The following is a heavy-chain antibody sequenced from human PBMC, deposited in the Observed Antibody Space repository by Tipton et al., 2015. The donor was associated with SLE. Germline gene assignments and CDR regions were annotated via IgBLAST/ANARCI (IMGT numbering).Heavy chain of an antibody. D-gene: IGHD3-10*01. V-gene: IGHV3-21*01. J-gene: IGHJ4*02. CDR1: GFTFSSYS. Sequence: SLRLSCAASGFTFSSYSMNWVRQAPGKGLEWVSSISSSSSYIYYADSVKGRFTISRDNAKNSLYLQMNSLRAEDTAVYYCTTALKGYYGSGSYSYYFDYWGQGTLVTVSS. CDR2: ISSSSSYI. CDR3: TTALKGYYGSGSYSYYFDY.